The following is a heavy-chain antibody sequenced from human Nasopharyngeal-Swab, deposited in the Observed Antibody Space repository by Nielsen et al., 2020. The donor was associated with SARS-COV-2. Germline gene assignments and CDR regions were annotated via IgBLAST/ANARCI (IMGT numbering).Heavy chain of an antibody. CDR2: ISGSGGST. CDR3: AKEASNPVMVYAARVESDDAFDI. Sequence: GGFLRLSCAASGFTFSSYAMSWVRQAPGKGLEWVSAISGSGGSTYYADSVKGRFTISRDNSKNTLYLQMNSLRAEDTAVYYCAKEASNPVMVYAARVESDDAFDIWGQGTMVTVSS. V-gene: IGHV3-23*01. CDR1: GFTFSSYA. D-gene: IGHD2-8*01. J-gene: IGHJ3*02.